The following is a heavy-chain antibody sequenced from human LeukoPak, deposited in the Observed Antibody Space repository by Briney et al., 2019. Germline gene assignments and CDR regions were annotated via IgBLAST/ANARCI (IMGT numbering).Heavy chain of an antibody. CDR1: GGSISSGNYH. D-gene: IGHD3-16*02. Sequence: SETLSLTCTVSGGSISSGNYHWAWMRQPPGKGPEWIGSMFYSGRTYYNPSLKSRVTISVDTSKNQFSLKLSSVTAADTAVYYCARDRLRLGELSLYHFDYWGQGTLVTVSS. CDR3: ARDRLRLGELSLYHFDY. J-gene: IGHJ4*02. V-gene: IGHV4-39*02. CDR2: MFYSGRT.